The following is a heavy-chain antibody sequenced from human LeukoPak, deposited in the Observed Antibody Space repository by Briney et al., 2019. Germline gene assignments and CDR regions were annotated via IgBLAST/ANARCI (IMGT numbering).Heavy chain of an antibody. CDR3: ARLPGGGSTSVVAFDI. CDR1: GGSLTKYY. D-gene: IGHD2-15*01. J-gene: IGHJ3*02. V-gene: IGHV4-4*07. Sequence: SETLSLTRTLSGGSLTKYYWTRIPQPAGKGREWSVHIYTIGSTNYNPSLMSRVTMSLDTSKNQFSLKLSSVTAADTAVYYCARLPGGGSTSVVAFDIWGQGTMVTVSS. CDR2: IYTIGST.